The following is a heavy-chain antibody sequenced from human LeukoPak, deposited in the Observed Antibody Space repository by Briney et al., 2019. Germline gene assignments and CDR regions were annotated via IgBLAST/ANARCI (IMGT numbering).Heavy chain of an antibody. Sequence: GGCLRLSCAASGFTVSRDHMSWVRQAPGKGLEWVSVIYGGGTTHYADSVRGRLTISRDNSKNTLYLQMNSLRADDTAVYYCARAIQFGGYFDYWGQGTLVTVSS. CDR1: GFTVSRDH. J-gene: IGHJ4*02. CDR2: IYGGGTT. V-gene: IGHV3-53*01. D-gene: IGHD2-15*01. CDR3: ARAIQFGGYFDY.